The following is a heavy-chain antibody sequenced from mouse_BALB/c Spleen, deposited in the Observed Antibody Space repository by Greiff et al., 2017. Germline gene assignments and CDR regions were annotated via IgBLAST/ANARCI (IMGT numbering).Heavy chain of an antibody. CDR2: ISDGGSYT. V-gene: IGHV5-4*02. J-gene: IGHJ3*01. CDR1: GFTFSDYY. Sequence: EVMLVESGGGLVKPGGSLKLSCAASGFTFSDYYMYWVRQTPEKRLEWVATISDGGSYTYYPDSVKGRFTISRDNAKNNLYLQMSSLKSEDTAMYYCARGDYYGSFAYWGQGTLVTVSA. D-gene: IGHD1-2*01. CDR3: ARGDYYGSFAY.